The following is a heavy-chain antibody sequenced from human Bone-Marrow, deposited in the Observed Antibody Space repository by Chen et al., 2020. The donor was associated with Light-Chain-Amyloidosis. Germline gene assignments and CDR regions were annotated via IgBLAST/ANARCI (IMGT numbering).Heavy chain of an antibody. Sequence: EVQLVESGGGLVQPGGSLRLSCAASGFTFSTYWMTWVRQAPGKGLEWVANIRPDGSEKYYVDSLKGRFTISRENGDNSLYLQMNSLRVEDTAVYYCARDTGTFHVDYWGQGTLVTVSS. CDR1: GFTFSTYW. J-gene: IGHJ4*02. CDR2: IRPDGSEK. D-gene: IGHD2-8*02. V-gene: IGHV3-7*03. CDR3: ARDTGTFHVDY.